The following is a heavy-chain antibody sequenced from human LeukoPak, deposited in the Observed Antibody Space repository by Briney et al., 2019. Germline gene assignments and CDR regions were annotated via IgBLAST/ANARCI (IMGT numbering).Heavy chain of an antibody. J-gene: IGHJ6*03. V-gene: IGHV1-69*05. D-gene: IGHD1-1*01. CDR3: ASSRTEVRYMDV. CDR2: IIPIFGTA. CDR1: GYSLTNYY. Sequence: GASVKVSCKAFGYSLTNYYVHWVRQAPGQGLEWMGGIIPIFGTANYAQKFQGRVTITTDESTSTAYMELSSLRSEDTAVYYCASSRTEVRYMDVWGKGTTVTVSS.